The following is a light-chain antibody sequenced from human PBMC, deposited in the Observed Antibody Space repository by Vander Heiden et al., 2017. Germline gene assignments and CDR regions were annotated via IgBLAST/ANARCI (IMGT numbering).Light chain of an antibody. J-gene: IGLJ2*01. CDR2: DVS. CDR1: SSDVGGYNY. Sequence: QSALTQPRSVSRSPGQSVTISCTGTSSDVGGYNYVSWYQQHPGKAPKLMIYDVSKRPSGVPDRFSGSKSGNTASLTISGLQAEDEADYYCCSYAGSYTLVFGGGTMLTVL. CDR3: CSYAGSYTLV. V-gene: IGLV2-11*01.